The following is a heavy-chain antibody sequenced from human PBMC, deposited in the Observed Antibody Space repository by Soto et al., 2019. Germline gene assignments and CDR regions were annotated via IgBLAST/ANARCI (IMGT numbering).Heavy chain of an antibody. CDR2: IIPIFGTA. CDR1: GGPFMSYA. Sequence: GASVKVSRTACGGPFMSYAISLLRQAPVQVLEWMGGIIPIFGTANYAQKFQGRVTITADESTSTAYMELSSLRSEDTAVYYCARGLLRCSGGSCSKGDFDYWGQGTLVTVSS. V-gene: IGHV1-69*13. J-gene: IGHJ4*02. D-gene: IGHD2-15*01. CDR3: ARGLLRCSGGSCSKGDFDY.